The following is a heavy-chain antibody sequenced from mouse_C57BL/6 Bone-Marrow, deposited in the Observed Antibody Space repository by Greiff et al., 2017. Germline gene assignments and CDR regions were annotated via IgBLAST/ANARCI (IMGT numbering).Heavy chain of an antibody. D-gene: IGHD2-4*01. Sequence: VQRVESGGDLVKPGGSLKLSCAASGFTFSSYGMSWVRQTPDKRLEWVANISSGGSYTYYPDSVKGRFTISRDNAENTLYLQMSSLKSEDTAMYYVARHEGDYDGFAYWGQGTLVTVSA. CDR1: GFTFSSYG. CDR3: ARHEGDYDGFAY. CDR2: ISSGGSYT. J-gene: IGHJ3*01. V-gene: IGHV5-6*01.